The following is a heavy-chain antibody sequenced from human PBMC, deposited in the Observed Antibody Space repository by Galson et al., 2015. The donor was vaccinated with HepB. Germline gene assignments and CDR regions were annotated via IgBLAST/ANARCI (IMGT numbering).Heavy chain of an antibody. Sequence: SLRLSCAASGFTFSSYGMHWVRQAPGKGLEWVAVIWYDGSNKYYADSVKGRFTISRDNSKNTLYLQMNSLRAEDTAVYYCARVRGRAEQWLVRYYYYGMDVWGQGTTVTVSS. V-gene: IGHV3-33*08. CDR1: GFTFSSYG. J-gene: IGHJ6*02. D-gene: IGHD6-19*01. CDR2: IWYDGSNK. CDR3: ARVRGRAEQWLVRYYYYGMDV.